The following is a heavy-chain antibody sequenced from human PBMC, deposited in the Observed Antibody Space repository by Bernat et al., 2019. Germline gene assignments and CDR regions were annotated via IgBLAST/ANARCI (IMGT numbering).Heavy chain of an antibody. CDR2: IYHSGST. CDR3: AKTPIAIFGVVTDHWFDP. D-gene: IGHD3-3*01. J-gene: IGHJ5*02. CDR1: GGSISSSNW. Sequence: QVQLQESGPGLVNPSGTLSLTCAVSGGSISSSNWWSWVRQPPGKGLEWIGEIYHSGSTNYNPSPKSRVTISVDKSKNQFCLKLSPVTAADTAVYYCAKTPIAIFGVVTDHWFDPWGQGTLVTVSS. V-gene: IGHV4-4*02.